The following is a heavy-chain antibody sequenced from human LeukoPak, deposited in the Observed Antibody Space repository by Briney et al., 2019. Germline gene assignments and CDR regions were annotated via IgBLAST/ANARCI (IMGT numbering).Heavy chain of an antibody. J-gene: IGHJ5*02. CDR3: ARDSLGGSSYVS. CDR1: GFTFNNHY. CDR2: IKQDGSET. Sequence: GGSVRLSCAPPGFTFNNHYMTWGRQVPGKGPDWVANIKQDGSETYYLDSVKGRFTISRDNAKNSLDLQLNNVRAEDTAVYYCARDSLGGSSYVSWGQGTLVTVSS. D-gene: IGHD3-10*01. V-gene: IGHV3-7*04.